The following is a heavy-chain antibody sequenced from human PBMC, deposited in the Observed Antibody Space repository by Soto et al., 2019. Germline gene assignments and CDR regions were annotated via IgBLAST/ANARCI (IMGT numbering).Heavy chain of an antibody. V-gene: IGHV1-69*13. CDR3: AMGRSQQLVLNWFDP. CDR1: GGTFSSYA. D-gene: IGHD6-13*01. CDR2: IIPIFGTA. J-gene: IGHJ5*02. Sequence: SVKVCCKASGGTFSSYAISWVRQAPGQGLEWMGGIIPIFGTANYAQKFQGRVTITADESTSTAYMELSSLRSEDTAVYYCAMGRSQQLVLNWFDPWGQGTLVTVSS.